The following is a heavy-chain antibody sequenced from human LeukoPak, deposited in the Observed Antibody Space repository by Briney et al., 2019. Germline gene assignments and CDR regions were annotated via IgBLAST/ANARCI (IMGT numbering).Heavy chain of an antibody. CDR2: IIPILGIA. CDR1: RGTLSSYT. D-gene: IGHD2-21*02. CDR3: ARARSCGGDCYSDDY. V-gene: IGHV1-69*02. J-gene: IGHJ4*02. Sequence: ASVKVSCKASRGTLSSYTISWMRQAPGQGLEWMGRIIPILGIANYAQKFQGRVTITADKSTSTAYIELSSLRSEDTAVYYCARARSCGGDCYSDDYWGQGTLVTVSS.